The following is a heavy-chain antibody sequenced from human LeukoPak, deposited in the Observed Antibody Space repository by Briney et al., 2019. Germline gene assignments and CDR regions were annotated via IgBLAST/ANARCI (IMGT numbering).Heavy chain of an antibody. D-gene: IGHD4/OR15-4a*01. V-gene: IGHV3-48*03. Sequence: GGSLRLSCAASGFTFSSYEMKWVRQAPGKGLEWVSYISSSGSTIYYADPVKGRFTISRDNAKNSMYLQMNSLRAEDTAVYYCVRGKSVGANLPYYWGLGTLVTVSS. J-gene: IGHJ4*02. CDR1: GFTFSSYE. CDR3: VRGKSVGANLPYY. CDR2: ISSSGSTI.